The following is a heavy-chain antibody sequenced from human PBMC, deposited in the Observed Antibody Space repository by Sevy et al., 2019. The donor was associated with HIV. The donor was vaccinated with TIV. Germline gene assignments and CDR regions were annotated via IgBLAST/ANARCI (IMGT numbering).Heavy chain of an antibody. D-gene: IGHD3-10*01. CDR1: GFTFSSYT. V-gene: IGHV3-21*01. CDR3: ARDQNYYGSWSYDY. J-gene: IGHJ4*02. CDR2: ISSGSSYI. Sequence: GGSLRLSCAASGFTFSSYTMNWVRQAPGKGLEWVSSISSGSSYIYYADSLKGRFTISRDNAKNSLYLQMNSLRTEDTDLYYCARDQNYYGSWSYDYWGQGTLVTVSS.